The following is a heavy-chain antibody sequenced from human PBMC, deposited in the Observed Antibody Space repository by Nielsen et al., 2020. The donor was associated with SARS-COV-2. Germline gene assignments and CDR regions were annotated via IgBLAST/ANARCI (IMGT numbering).Heavy chain of an antibody. V-gene: IGHV3-23*03. CDR3: AKGSGAARPYYFDS. CDR1: GFTFSSYA. Sequence: GESLKISCAASGFTFSSYAMSWVRQAPGKGLEWVSVIYSGGSSTYYADSVKGRFTISRDNSKNTLYLQMNSLRTEDTAVYYCAKGSGAARPYYFDSWGQGTLVTVSS. J-gene: IGHJ4*02. D-gene: IGHD1-26*01. CDR2: IYSGGSST.